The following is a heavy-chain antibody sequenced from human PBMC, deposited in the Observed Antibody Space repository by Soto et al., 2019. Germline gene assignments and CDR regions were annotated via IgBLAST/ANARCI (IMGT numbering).Heavy chain of an antibody. V-gene: IGHV4-61*05. Sequence: SETLSLTCTLSGGSISSSSYYWGWIRQPPGKGLEWIGEIFHSGSTNYNPSLKSRVTISVDKSKNQFSLNLSSVTAADTAVYYCARGLESFDPWGQGTLVTVSS. CDR1: GGSISSSSYY. CDR3: ARGLESFDP. CDR2: IFHSGST. D-gene: IGHD6-6*01. J-gene: IGHJ5*02.